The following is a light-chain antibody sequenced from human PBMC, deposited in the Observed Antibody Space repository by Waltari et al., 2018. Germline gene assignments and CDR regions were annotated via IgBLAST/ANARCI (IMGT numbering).Light chain of an antibody. Sequence: DIVMTQSPATLSVSPGERATLSCRASQSISRDLAWYQQKPGQAPRLLVYGASTRATGIPGRFSGSGSGTEFTLTISSLQSEDFAVYYCQQYHNWPPLTFGGGTKVEIK. CDR1: QSISRD. J-gene: IGKJ4*01. V-gene: IGKV3-15*01. CDR2: GAS. CDR3: QQYHNWPPLT.